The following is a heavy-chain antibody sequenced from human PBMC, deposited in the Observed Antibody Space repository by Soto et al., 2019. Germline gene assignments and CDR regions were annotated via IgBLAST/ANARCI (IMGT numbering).Heavy chain of an antibody. CDR1: GGSVSNYY. J-gene: IGHJ4*02. D-gene: IGHD2-15*01. CDR3: ARDHVVETNYGFSDY. CDR2: MYHSGSS. Sequence: PSATLSLTCTVSGGSVSNYYWSWIRQPPGKGLEWIGYMYHSGSSNYNPSLKRRVTISVDTSKNQVSLEVTSVIAADTAVYYCARDHVVETNYGFSDYWGQGILVTVSS. V-gene: IGHV4-59*02.